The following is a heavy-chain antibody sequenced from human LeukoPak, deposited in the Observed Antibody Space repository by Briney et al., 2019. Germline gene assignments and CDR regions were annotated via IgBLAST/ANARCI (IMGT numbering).Heavy chain of an antibody. J-gene: IGHJ6*02. CDR1: GYTFTGYY. CDR3: ARERGAERRVRYGMDV. Sequence: ASVKVSCKASGYTFTGYYMHWVRQAPGQGLEWRGCISPNSGGTNYAQKFQGRVTMNRDTSISTAYMELSRLRSDDTAVYYCARERGAERRVRYGMDVWGQGTTVTVSS. CDR2: ISPNSGGT. V-gene: IGHV1-2*02. D-gene: IGHD1-1*01.